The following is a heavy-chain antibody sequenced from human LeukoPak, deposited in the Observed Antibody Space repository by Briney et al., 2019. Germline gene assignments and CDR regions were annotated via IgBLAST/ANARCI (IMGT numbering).Heavy chain of an antibody. J-gene: IGHJ5*02. CDR3: ARHPYCSSTSCYVNWFDP. Sequence: SETLSLTCAVYGGSFSGYYWSWIRQPPGKGLEWIGEINHSGGTNYNPSLKSRVTISVDTSKNQFSLKLSSVTAADTAVYYCARHPYCSSTSCYVNWFDPWGQGTLVTVSS. D-gene: IGHD2-2*01. V-gene: IGHV4-34*01. CDR2: INHSGGT. CDR1: GGSFSGYY.